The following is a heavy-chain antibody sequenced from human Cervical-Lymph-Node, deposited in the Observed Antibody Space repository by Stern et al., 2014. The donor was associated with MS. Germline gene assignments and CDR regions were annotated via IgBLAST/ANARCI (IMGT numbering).Heavy chain of an antibody. Sequence: QLQLQESGPGLVKPSKTLSLTCTVSGGTISSGDYYWTWIRQPPGQGLEWIGRIYTSGTSNCSPSLQSRVTISLDTSKNQFSLRPSSVTAADTAVYYCARGGTYYYDTTGYILDNWGQGTLVTVSS. D-gene: IGHD3-22*01. J-gene: IGHJ4*02. CDR2: IYTSGTS. CDR3: ARGGTYYYDTTGYILDN. CDR1: GGTISSGDYY. V-gene: IGHV4-61*02.